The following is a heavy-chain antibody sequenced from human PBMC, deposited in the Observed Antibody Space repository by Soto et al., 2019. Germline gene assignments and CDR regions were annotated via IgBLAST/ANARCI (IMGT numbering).Heavy chain of an antibody. Sequence: GGSLRLSCAASGFTFSRYSMNWVRQAPGKGLEWVSYISSSSSTIYYADSVKGRFTISRDNAKNSLYLQMNSLRAEDTAVYYCARDWAHAFTTHFDCWGQGTLVTVSS. CDR1: GFTFSRYS. CDR2: ISSSSSTI. D-gene: IGHD3-3*01. J-gene: IGHJ4*02. V-gene: IGHV3-48*01. CDR3: ARDWAHAFTTHFDC.